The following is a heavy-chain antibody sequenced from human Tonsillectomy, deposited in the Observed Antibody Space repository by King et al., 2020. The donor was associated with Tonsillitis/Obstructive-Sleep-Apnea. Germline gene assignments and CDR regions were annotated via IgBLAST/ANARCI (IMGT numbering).Heavy chain of an antibody. CDR1: GFTVSSNY. V-gene: IGHV3-53*01. J-gene: IGHJ4*02. D-gene: IGHD6-19*01. CDR3: AATIAVPGTGLDY. CDR2: IYRVGGT. Sequence: VQLVESGGGLIQPGGSLRLSCAASGFTVSSNYMNWVRQAPGKGLEWVSVIYRVGGTYYTNPVKGRFTISRDNSKNTLYLQMNSLRAEDTAVYYCAATIAVPGTGLDYWGQGTLVTVSS.